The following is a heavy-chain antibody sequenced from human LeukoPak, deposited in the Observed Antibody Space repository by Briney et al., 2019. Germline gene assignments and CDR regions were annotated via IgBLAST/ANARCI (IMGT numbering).Heavy chain of an antibody. CDR2: INHSGST. Sequence: SETLSLTCAVYGGSFSGYYWSWIRQPPGKGLEWIGEINHSGSTNYNPSLKSRVTISVDTSKNQFSLKLSSVTAADTAVYYCARGTTAYFDYCGQGTLVTVSS. CDR1: GGSFSGYY. D-gene: IGHD4-17*01. V-gene: IGHV4-34*01. CDR3: ARGTTAYFDY. J-gene: IGHJ4*02.